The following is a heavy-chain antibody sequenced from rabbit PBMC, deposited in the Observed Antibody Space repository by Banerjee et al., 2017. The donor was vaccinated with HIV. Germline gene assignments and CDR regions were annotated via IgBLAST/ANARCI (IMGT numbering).Heavy chain of an antibody. CDR1: GFSFSSSAY. CDR2: IYIGSGIT. V-gene: IGHV1S45*01. Sequence: QEQLVESGGDLVKPGASLTLTCTASGFSFSSSAYMCWVRQAPGKGLEWIGCIYIGSGITYYASWAKGRFTISKTSSSTVTLQLNSPTAADTATYFCASSGYAGGDVAIKFNLWGPGTLVTVS. CDR3: ASSGYAGGDVAIKFNL. D-gene: IGHD4-2*01. J-gene: IGHJ4*01.